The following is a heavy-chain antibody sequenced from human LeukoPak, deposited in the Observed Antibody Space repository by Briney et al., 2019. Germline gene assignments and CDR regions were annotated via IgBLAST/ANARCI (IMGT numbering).Heavy chain of an antibody. CDR1: GYSISSGYY. Sequence: PSETLSLTCTVSGYSISSGYYWGWIRQPPGKGLEWIGSIYYSGSTYYNPSLKSRVTISVDTSKNQFSLKLSSVTAADTAVYYCARHVGTDPYYFDYWGQGTLVTVSS. J-gene: IGHJ4*02. CDR3: ARHVGTDPYYFDY. CDR2: IYYSGST. D-gene: IGHD3-10*01. V-gene: IGHV4-38-2*02.